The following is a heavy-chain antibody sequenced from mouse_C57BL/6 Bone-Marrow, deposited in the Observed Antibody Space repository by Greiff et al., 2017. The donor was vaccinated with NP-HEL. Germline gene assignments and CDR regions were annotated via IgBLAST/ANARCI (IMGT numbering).Heavy chain of an antibody. D-gene: IGHD1-1*01. V-gene: IGHV1-50*01. CDR1: GYTFTSYW. Sequence: QVQLKQPGAELVKPGASVKLSCKASGYTFTSYWMQWVKQRPGQGLEWIGEIDPSDSYTNYNQKFKGKATLTVDTSSSTAYMQLSSLTSEDSAVYYCARAAATGSAMDYWGQGTSVTVSS. CDR2: IDPSDSYT. J-gene: IGHJ4*01. CDR3: ARAAATGSAMDY.